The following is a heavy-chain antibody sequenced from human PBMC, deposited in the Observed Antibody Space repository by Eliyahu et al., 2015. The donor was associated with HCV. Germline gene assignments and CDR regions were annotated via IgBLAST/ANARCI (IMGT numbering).Heavy chain of an antibody. V-gene: IGHV1-69*04. CDR2: IIPILGIA. Sequence: FSSYAISWVRXXXGQGLEWMGRIIPILGIANYAQKFQGRVTITADKSTSTAYMELSSLRSEDTAVYYCARASHPSSWIDYWGQGTLVTVSS. CDR1: FSSYA. J-gene: IGHJ4*02. CDR3: ARASHPSSWIDY. D-gene: IGHD6-13*01.